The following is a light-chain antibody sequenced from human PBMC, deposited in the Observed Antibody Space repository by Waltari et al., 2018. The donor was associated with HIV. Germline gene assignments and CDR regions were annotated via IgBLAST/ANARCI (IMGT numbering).Light chain of an antibody. Sequence: QAVVTQEPSLTVSPGGTVTLSCGSTTGAVTSGHSPYWFQQNPGQAPRTLLYATSNIHSWTPGRFSGSLLGGKAALTLSGAQPEDEAEYYCLVSNSGAWVFGGGTKLTVL. V-gene: IGLV7-46*01. J-gene: IGLJ3*02. CDR2: ATS. CDR1: TGAVTSGHS. CDR3: LVSNSGAWV.